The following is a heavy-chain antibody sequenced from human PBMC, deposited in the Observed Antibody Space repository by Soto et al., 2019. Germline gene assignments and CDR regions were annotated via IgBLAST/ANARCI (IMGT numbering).Heavy chain of an antibody. J-gene: IGHJ4*02. CDR1: GGSIRSGDYY. D-gene: IGHD7-27*01. CDR3: ARGLSGDKVDY. V-gene: IGHV4-30-4*01. Sequence: QVQLQESGPGLVKPSQTLSLTCTVSGGSIRSGDYYWSWIRQSPGKGLEWIGHIYDRGSTYSNPSLNSRVFILVDTSKNQFSLNLNSVTAADTAVYYCARGLSGDKVDYWGRGTLVTVSS. CDR2: IYDRGST.